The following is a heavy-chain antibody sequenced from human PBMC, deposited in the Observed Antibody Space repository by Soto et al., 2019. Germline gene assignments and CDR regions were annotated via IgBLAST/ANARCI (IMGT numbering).Heavy chain of an antibody. D-gene: IGHD1-1*01. V-gene: IGHV3-74*01. CDR2: ISQDGAIA. J-gene: IGHJ4*02. Sequence: RLSCAASGFTFSSYAMHWVRQAPGKGLVWVSRISQDGAIATQADSVKGRFTIPRDNAKNTLFLQMNSLRADDTAVYYCLRDQRHWNEFADQWGQGTLVTVSS. CDR3: LRDQRHWNEFADQ. CDR1: GFTFSSYA.